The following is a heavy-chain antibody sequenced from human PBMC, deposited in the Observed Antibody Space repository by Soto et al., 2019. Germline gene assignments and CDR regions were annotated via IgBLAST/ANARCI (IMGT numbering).Heavy chain of an antibody. D-gene: IGHD3-22*01. CDR2: IDVGSGNT. Sequence: QMRLVQSGPEVKKPGTSAKVSCKASGFTFPSSAVQWLRQARGQRLEWLARIDVGSGNTNYAQKFQERLTISRNISTNTAYMELISLRSEDTAVYYCASVPYYYATSATYFDYWGQGTLVTVSS. J-gene: IGHJ4*02. CDR3: ASVPYYYATSATYFDY. V-gene: IGHV1-58*01. CDR1: GFTFPSSA.